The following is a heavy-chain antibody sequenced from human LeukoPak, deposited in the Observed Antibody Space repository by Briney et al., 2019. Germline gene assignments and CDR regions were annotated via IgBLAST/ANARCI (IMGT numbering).Heavy chain of an antibody. D-gene: IGHD4-17*01. J-gene: IGHJ4*02. CDR2: IDATSRTI. V-gene: IGHV3-11*01. CDR1: GFTFSDHY. CDR3: ARGHYGLDY. Sequence: GGSLKHSCAASGFTFSDHYMTWIRQAPGKGLEGVSYIDATSRTIYYADSVKGRFTISRDNAENSLFLQMNSLRAEDTVVYYCARGHYGLDYWGQGALVSVSS.